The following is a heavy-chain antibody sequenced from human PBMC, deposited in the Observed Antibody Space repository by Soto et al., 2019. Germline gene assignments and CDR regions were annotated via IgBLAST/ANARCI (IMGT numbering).Heavy chain of an antibody. D-gene: IGHD3-9*01. V-gene: IGHV4-34*01. CDR2: INHSGST. CDR3: ARALGDYDILTDQKIQEKNDY. CDR1: GGSFSGYY. Sequence: QVQLQQWGAGLLKPSETLSLTCAVYGGSFSGYYWSWIRQPPGKGLEWIGEINHSGSTNYNPSLTSRVTTSVDTSKNQFSQKLSSVTAADTAVYYCARALGDYDILTDQKIQEKNDYWGKGTLVTVSS. J-gene: IGHJ4*02.